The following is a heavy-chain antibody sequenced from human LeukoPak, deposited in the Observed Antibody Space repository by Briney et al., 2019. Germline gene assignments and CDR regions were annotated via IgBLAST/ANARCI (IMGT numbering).Heavy chain of an antibody. CDR3: ARQAYCSSTSCDPFDY. D-gene: IGHD2-2*01. V-gene: IGHV4-59*08. Sequence: PSETLSLTCTVSRGSISSEYWSWIRQPPGRGLEWIGYISYSGNTNYNPSLKSRVTISVDTSKNQFSLKLGSVTAADTAVYYCARQAYCSSTSCDPFDYWRQGTLVTVSS. CDR1: RGSISSEY. CDR2: ISYSGNT. J-gene: IGHJ4*02.